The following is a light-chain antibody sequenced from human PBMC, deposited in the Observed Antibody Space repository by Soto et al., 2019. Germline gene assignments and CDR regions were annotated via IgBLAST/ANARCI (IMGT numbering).Light chain of an antibody. CDR2: DAA. V-gene: IGKV1-33*01. Sequence: DIQMTQSPSSLSASVGDRVTITCQASQDISNYLSWYQQKPGKAPKLLIYDAANLQTGVPSRFSGGGSETHFALTISSLQPEDIATYYCQHYHNLPFTFGPGTKVDVK. CDR1: QDISNY. J-gene: IGKJ3*01. CDR3: QHYHNLPFT.